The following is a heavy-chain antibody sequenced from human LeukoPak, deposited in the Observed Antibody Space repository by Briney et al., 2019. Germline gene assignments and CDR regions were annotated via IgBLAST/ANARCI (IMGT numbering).Heavy chain of an antibody. CDR2: IYYSGST. CDR3: ARSGYSYDLVDY. Sequence: PSETLSLTCTVSGGSMSSYYWNWIRQPPGKGLEWIGYIYYSGSTNYNPSLKRRATISVDTSKNQFSLKLSSVTAADTAVYYCARSGYSYDLVDYWGQGTLVTVPS. J-gene: IGHJ4*02. D-gene: IGHD5-18*01. V-gene: IGHV4-59*08. CDR1: GGSMSSYY.